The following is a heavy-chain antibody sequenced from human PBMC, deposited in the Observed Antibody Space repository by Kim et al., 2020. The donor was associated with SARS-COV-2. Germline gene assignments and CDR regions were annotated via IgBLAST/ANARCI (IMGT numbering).Heavy chain of an antibody. J-gene: IGHJ1*01. CDR3: ARPRVGGWQQLVPSQH. D-gene: IGHD6-13*01. CDR2: ISSSGSTI. V-gene: IGHV3-11*01. Sequence: GGSLRLSCAASGFTFSDYYMSWIRQAPGKGLEWVSYISSSGSTIYYADSVKGRFTISRDNAKNSLYLQMNSLRAEDTAVYYCARPRVGGWQQLVPSQHWGQGTLVTVSS. CDR1: GFTFSDYY.